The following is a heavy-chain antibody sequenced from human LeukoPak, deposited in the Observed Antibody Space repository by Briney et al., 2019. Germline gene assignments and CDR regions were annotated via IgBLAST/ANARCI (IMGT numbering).Heavy chain of an antibody. CDR1: GGSVSSRYHY. Sequence: SETLSLTCTVSGGSVSSRYHYWSWVRQPPGKGLEWIGYIYYSGSTNYNPSLKSRGTILIDTSKNQFSLNLRSVTAADTAMYYCARSRYSSGWYYFDYWGQGTLVTVSS. D-gene: IGHD6-19*01. V-gene: IGHV4-61*01. CDR3: ARSRYSSGWYYFDY. CDR2: IYYSGST. J-gene: IGHJ4*02.